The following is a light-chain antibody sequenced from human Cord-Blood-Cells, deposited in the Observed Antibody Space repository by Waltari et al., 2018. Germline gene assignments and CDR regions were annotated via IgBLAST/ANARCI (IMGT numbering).Light chain of an antibody. CDR2: KDS. Sequence: SYELTQPPSVSVSPGQTAGITCSGDALPKQYAYWYQQKPGQAPVLVIYKDSERPSGSPGRCSGSSSGTTVTLTISGVQAEDEADYYCQSADSSGTYRVFGGGTKLTVL. CDR1: ALPKQY. J-gene: IGLJ3*02. V-gene: IGLV3-25*02. CDR3: QSADSSGTYRV.